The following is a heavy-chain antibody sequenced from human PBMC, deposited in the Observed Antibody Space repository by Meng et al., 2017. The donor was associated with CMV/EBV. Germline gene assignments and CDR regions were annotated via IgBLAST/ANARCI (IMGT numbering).Heavy chain of an antibody. D-gene: IGHD6-13*01. Sequence: SETLSLTCTVSGGSISSYYWSWIRQPPGQGLEWIGYIYYSGSTNYNPSLKSRVTISVDTSKNQFSLKLSSVTAAATAVYYCAGQNVAAAAGTVFDYWGQGTLVTVSS. V-gene: IGHV4-59*01. J-gene: IGHJ4*02. CDR1: GGSISSYY. CDR2: IYYSGST. CDR3: AGQNVAAAAGTVFDY.